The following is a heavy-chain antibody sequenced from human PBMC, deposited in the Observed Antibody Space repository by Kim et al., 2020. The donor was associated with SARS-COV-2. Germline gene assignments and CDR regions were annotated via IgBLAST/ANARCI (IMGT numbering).Heavy chain of an antibody. J-gene: IGHJ4*02. CDR1: GFTFSSHA. CDR2: ISYDGNNK. Sequence: GGSLRLSCAASGFTFSSHAMHWVRQAPGKGLEWVAAISYDGNNKYYADSVKGRFTISRDNSKNTLYLQMNSLRAEDTAVYYCARSPPRSIRLYYFDYWGQGTLVTVSS. CDR3: ARSPPRSIRLYYFDY. D-gene: IGHD6-6*01. V-gene: IGHV3-30*04.